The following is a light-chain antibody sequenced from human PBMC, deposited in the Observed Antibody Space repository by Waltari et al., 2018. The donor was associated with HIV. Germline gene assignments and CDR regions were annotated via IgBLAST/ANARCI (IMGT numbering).Light chain of an antibody. Sequence: SNVLTQPPSVSVAPGQTARIPRGGNNTGSKSVHWYQQRPGQAPVVVVFDDSDRPSGIPERFAGSNSGNMATLTISRVEAGDEADYYCQVWDSSRDWVFGGGTKLTVL. J-gene: IGLJ3*02. CDR2: DDS. V-gene: IGLV3-21*02. CDR1: NTGSKS. CDR3: QVWDSSRDWV.